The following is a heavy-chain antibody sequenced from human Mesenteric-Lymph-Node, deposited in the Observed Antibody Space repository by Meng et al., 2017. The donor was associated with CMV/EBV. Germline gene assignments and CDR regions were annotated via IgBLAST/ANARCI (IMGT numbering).Heavy chain of an antibody. V-gene: IGHV3-23*01. CDR2: ISGSGGSP. J-gene: IGHJ6*02. CDR1: GFTFSTYA. CDR3: ARDREPAAISYYGMDV. D-gene: IGHD2-2*02. Sequence: GESLKISCAASGFTFSTYAMSWVRQAPGKGLEWVSGISGSGGSPYYPDAVKGRFTISRDNSKNTVYLQLDSLRAEDTAVYYCARDREPAAISYYGMDVWGQGTTVTVSS.